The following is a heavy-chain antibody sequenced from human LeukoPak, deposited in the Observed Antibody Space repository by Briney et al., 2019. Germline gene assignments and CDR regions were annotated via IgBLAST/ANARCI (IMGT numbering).Heavy chain of an antibody. V-gene: IGHV4-34*01. CDR1: GGSISSYY. D-gene: IGHD6-19*01. J-gene: IGHJ3*02. Sequence: SETLSLTCTVSGGSISSYYWSWIRQPPGKGLEWIGEINHSGSTNYNPSLKSRVTISVDTSKNQFSLKLSSVTAADTAVYYCARGGSGWSYNAFDIWGQGTMVTVSS. CDR3: ARGGSGWSYNAFDI. CDR2: INHSGST.